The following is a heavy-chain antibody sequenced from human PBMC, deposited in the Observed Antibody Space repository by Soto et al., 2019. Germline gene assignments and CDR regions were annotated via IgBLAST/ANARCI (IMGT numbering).Heavy chain of an antibody. V-gene: IGHV1-18*01. Sequence: ASVKVSCKTSGYTFTIYGISWVRQAPGQGLEWMGWISGYNGNTAYAPNVQDRITMTTDTSTSTAYMELSMLRSDDTAVYYCARDHSYEDSYWWLDPWGQGTLVTVSS. D-gene: IGHD2-15*01. CDR1: GYTFTIYG. CDR3: ARDHSYEDSYWWLDP. J-gene: IGHJ5*02. CDR2: ISGYNGNT.